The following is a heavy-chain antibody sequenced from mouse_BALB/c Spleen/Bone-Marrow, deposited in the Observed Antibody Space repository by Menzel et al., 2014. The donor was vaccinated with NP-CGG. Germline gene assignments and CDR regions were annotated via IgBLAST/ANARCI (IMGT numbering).Heavy chain of an antibody. J-gene: IGHJ1*01. CDR1: GFSFXSYY. CDR2: IFPGSGNT. Sequence: LQESGPELVKPGASVKISCKASGFSFXSYYIHWVKQRPGQGLEWIGWIFPGSGNTKYNEKFKGKATLTADTSSSTAYMQLSSLTSEDSAVYFCARIHYGSSYGYFDVWGAGTTVTVSS. D-gene: IGHD1-1*01. CDR3: ARIHYGSSYGYFDV. V-gene: IGHV1-66*01.